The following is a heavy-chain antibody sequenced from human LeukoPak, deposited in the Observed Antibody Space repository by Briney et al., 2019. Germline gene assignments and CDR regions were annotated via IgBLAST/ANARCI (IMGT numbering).Heavy chain of an antibody. Sequence: GASVKVSCKASGYTFTSYYMHWVRKAPGQGLEWMGIINPSGGSTSYAQKFQGRVTMTRDTSTSTVYMELSSLRSEDTAVYYCARGAVAGRAYNWFDPWGQGTLVTVSS. CDR1: GYTFTSYY. V-gene: IGHV1-46*03. J-gene: IGHJ5*02. CDR2: INPSGGST. D-gene: IGHD6-19*01. CDR3: ARGAVAGRAYNWFDP.